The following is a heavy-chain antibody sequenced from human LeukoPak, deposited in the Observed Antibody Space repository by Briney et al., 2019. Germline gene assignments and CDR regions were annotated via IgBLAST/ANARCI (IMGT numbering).Heavy chain of an antibody. CDR3: AKSLGVGCYTCYKWFDQ. J-gene: IGHJ5*02. CDR2: ISGSDGTS. D-gene: IGHD3-10*02. V-gene: IGHV3-23*01. Sequence: GGSLRLSCAASGFTFNSFAMNWVRQAPGQGLEWVSSISGSDGTSHYADFVKGRFTISRDNSKNTLYLQMNSLRAEDTAAYYWAKSLGVGCYTCYKWFDQWGQGTL. CDR1: GFTFNSFA.